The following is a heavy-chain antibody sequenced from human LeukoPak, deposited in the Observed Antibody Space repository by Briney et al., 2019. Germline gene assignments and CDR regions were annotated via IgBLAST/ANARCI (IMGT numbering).Heavy chain of an antibody. CDR3: AKALLPLGYCSSTSCYARDAFDI. D-gene: IGHD2-2*01. CDR1: GFTFDDYA. Sequence: GGSLRLSCAASGFTFDDYAMHWVRQAPGKGLEWVSLISGDGGSTYYADSVKGRFTISRDNSKNSLYLQVNSLRTEDTALYYCAKALLPLGYCSSTSCYARDAFDIWGQGTMVTVSS. CDR2: ISGDGGST. V-gene: IGHV3-43*02. J-gene: IGHJ3*02.